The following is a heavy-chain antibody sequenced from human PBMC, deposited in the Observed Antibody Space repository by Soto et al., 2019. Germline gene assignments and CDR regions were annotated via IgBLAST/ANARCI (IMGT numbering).Heavy chain of an antibody. CDR2: INHSGST. Sequence: KTSETLSLTCAVYGGSFSGYYWSWIRQPPGKGLEWIGEINHSGSTNYNPSLKSRVTISVDTSKNQFSLKLSSVTAADTAVHYCARRKQWLPNRRAFDIWGQGTMVTVSS. CDR1: GGSFSGYY. CDR3: ARRKQWLPNRRAFDI. V-gene: IGHV4-34*01. J-gene: IGHJ3*02. D-gene: IGHD6-19*01.